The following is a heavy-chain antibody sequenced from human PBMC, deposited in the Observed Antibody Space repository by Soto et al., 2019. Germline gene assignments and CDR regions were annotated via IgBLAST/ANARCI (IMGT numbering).Heavy chain of an antibody. J-gene: IGHJ3*02. Sequence: SLSLSCVASGFTFSTYSMNWVRQAPGKGLEWVSSMSSGSDYIFYADSVKGRFTISRDNAKNSLYLQMNSLRAEDTAVYYCARRYYYDTENRDAFDIWGQGTLVTVSS. V-gene: IGHV3-21*01. CDR3: ARRYYYDTENRDAFDI. D-gene: IGHD3-22*01. CDR2: MSSGSDYI. CDR1: GFTFSTYS.